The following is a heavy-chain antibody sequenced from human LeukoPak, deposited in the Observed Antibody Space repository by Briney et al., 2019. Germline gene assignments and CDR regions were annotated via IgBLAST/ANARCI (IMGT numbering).Heavy chain of an antibody. CDR3: AGGPYYDSSGYLPNYYGMDV. CDR1: GYTFTSYA. CDR2: INAGNGNT. Sequence: GASVKVSCKASGYTFTSYAMHWVRQAPGQRLEWMGWINAGNGNTKYSQKFQGRVTITRDTSASTAYMELSSLRSEDTAVYYCAGGPYYDSSGYLPNYYGMDVWGQGTTVTVSS. D-gene: IGHD3-22*01. V-gene: IGHV1-3*01. J-gene: IGHJ6*02.